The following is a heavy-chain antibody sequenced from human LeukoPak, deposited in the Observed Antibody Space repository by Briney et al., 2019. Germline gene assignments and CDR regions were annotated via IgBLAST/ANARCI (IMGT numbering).Heavy chain of an antibody. J-gene: IGHJ4*02. V-gene: IGHV3-33*06. CDR1: GVTFSSYG. Sequence: PGRSLRLSCAASGVTFSSYGMHWVRQAPGKGLEWVAVIWYDGSNKYYADSVRGRFTFARDNSKNTLYLQMNSLRPEDTAVYYCAKVRVGTAHFDYWGPGTLVTVSS. D-gene: IGHD2-15*01. CDR3: AKVRVGTAHFDY. CDR2: IWYDGSNK.